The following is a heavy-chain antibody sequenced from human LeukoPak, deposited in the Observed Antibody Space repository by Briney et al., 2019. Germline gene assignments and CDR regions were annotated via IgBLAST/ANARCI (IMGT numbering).Heavy chain of an antibody. CDR2: ISYDGSNK. CDR1: GFTFSSYS. Sequence: GGSLRLSCAASGFTFSSYSMNWVRQAPGKGLEWVAVISYDGSNKYYADSVKGRFTISRDNSKNTLYLQMNSLRAEDTAVYYCAKDLGIAAAGSVADYWGQGTLVTVSS. D-gene: IGHD6-13*01. V-gene: IGHV3-30*18. J-gene: IGHJ4*02. CDR3: AKDLGIAAAGSVADY.